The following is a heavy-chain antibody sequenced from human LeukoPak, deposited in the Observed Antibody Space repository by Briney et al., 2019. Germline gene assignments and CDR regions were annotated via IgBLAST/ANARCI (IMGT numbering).Heavy chain of an antibody. J-gene: IGHJ4*02. V-gene: IGHV4-34*01. CDR2: INHSGGT. CDR3: ARGRASFDY. CDR1: GGSFSGYY. Sequence: SETLSLTCAVYGGSFSGYYWSWIRQPPGKGLEWIGEINHSGGTNYNPSLKSRVTISVDTSKNQFSLKLSSVTAADTAVYYCARGRASFDYWGQGTLATVSS.